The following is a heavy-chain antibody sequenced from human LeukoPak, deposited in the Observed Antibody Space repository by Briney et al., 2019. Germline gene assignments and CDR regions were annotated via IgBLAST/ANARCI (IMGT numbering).Heavy chain of an antibody. D-gene: IGHD3-16*02. CDR3: ARIMITFGGVIVIGPVDY. V-gene: IGHV3-30*03. CDR1: GFTFSSYG. CDR2: ISNDGSKT. J-gene: IGHJ4*02. Sequence: GGSLRLSCAASGFTFSSYGMHWVRQAPGKGLDWLTVISNDGSKTYYADSVKGRFTISRDNSKNTLYLQMNSLRAEDTAVYYCARIMITFGGVIVIGPVDYWGQGTLVTVSS.